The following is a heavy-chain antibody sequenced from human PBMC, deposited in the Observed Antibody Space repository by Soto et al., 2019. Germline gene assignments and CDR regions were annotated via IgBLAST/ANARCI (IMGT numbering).Heavy chain of an antibody. J-gene: IGHJ5*02. CDR3: AQSGGYCSSTSCYPNWFDP. CDR1: GGSISSYY. Sequence: SETLSLTCTVSGGSISSYYWSWTRQPPGKGLEWIGYIYYSGSTNYNPSLKSRVTISVDTSKNQFSLKLSSVTAADTAVYYCAQSGGYCSSTSCYPNWFDPWGQGTLVTVSS. V-gene: IGHV4-59*01. CDR2: IYYSGST. D-gene: IGHD2-2*01.